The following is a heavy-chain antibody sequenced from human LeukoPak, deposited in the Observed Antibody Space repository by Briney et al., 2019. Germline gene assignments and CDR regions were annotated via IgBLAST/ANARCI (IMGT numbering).Heavy chain of an antibody. V-gene: IGHV4-59*08. CDR1: GDSISRHY. CDR2: ISYSGST. CDR3: ARLLNNDNAGDPDTFDM. J-gene: IGHJ3*02. D-gene: IGHD4-17*01. Sequence: SETLSLTCSVSGDSISRHYWSWIRQPPGKGLEWIGYISYSGSTRYDPSFQSRVTISMEMSKTHFSLKLTSVTAADTAVYYCARLLNNDNAGDPDTFDMWGPGTMATVSS.